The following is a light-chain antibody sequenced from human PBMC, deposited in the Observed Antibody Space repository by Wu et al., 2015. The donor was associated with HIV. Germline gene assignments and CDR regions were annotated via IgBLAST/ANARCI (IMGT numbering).Light chain of an antibody. CDR1: QSISSY. CDR2: KAS. CDR3: QQYNNSPRT. V-gene: IGKV1-5*03. Sequence: DIQMTQSPSSLSASVGDRVTITCRASQSISSYLNWYQQKPGKAPKLLIYKASTLQSGVPSRFSGSGSGTEFTLTISSLQPDDFATYYCQQYNNSPRTFGQGTRVEF. J-gene: IGKJ1*01.